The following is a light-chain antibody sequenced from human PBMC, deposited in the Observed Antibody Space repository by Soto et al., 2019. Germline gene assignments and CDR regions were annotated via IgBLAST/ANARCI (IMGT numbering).Light chain of an antibody. CDR3: QNYHTAPQP. V-gene: IGKV1-27*01. J-gene: IGKJ3*01. CDR1: QGISNY. Sequence: DVQMTQSPSSLSASVGDRVTIACRASQGISNYLAWFQLRPGKGPKLLIYAASLLQSGVPSRFSGSQSGTDFTLTITSLQPEDVATYYCQNYHTAPQPFGPGTKVHIK. CDR2: AAS.